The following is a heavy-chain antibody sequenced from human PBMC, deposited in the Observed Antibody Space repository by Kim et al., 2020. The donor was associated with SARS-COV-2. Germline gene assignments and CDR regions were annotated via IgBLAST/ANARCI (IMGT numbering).Heavy chain of an antibody. J-gene: IGHJ6*02. CDR2: IYYSGST. CDR1: GGSISSYY. CDR3: ARLLCGSGLDYYYGMDV. Sequence: SETLSLTCTVSGGSISSYYWSWIRQPPGKGLEWIGYIYYSGSTNYNPSLKSRVTISVDTSKNQFSLKLSSVTAADTAVYYCARLLCGSGLDYYYGMDVWGQVTTVTVSS. D-gene: IGHD3-10*01. V-gene: IGHV4-59*08.